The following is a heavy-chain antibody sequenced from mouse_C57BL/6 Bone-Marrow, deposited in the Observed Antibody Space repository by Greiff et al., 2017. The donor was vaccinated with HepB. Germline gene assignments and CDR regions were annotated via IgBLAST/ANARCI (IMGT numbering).Heavy chain of an antibody. CDR1: GYTFTSYW. J-gene: IGHJ4*01. V-gene: IGHV1-5*01. CDR3: TREDYDYGSSPLDAMDY. Sequence: EVQLQQSGTVLARPGASVKMSCKTSGYTFTSYWMHWVKQRPGQGLEWIGAIYPGNSDTSYNQKFKGKAKLTAVTSASTAYMELSSLTNEDSAVYYCTREDYDYGSSPLDAMDYWGQGTSVTVSS. D-gene: IGHD1-1*01. CDR2: IYPGNSDT.